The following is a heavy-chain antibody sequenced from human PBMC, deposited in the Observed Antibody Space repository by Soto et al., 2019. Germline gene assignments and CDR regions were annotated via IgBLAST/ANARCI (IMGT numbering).Heavy chain of an antibody. D-gene: IGHD3-3*02. J-gene: IGHJ3*02. CDR1: GFTFSNYA. Sequence: EAQLLESGGGLVQPGGSLRLSCAASGFTFSNYAMSWVRQAPGKGLEWVSVIGGDGGSTFYADSVKGRFTVSRDNSKNTLYLQMDSLRAEDTAVYYCAKDSVSRNGIYDPLYIWGQGTMVTVSS. CDR3: AKDSVSRNGIYDPLYI. V-gene: IGHV3-23*01. CDR2: IGGDGGST.